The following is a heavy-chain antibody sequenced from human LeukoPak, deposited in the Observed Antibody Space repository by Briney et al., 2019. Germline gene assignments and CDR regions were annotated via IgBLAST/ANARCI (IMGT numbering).Heavy chain of an antibody. CDR1: GFTFNHYG. CDR2: ISYDGVNT. D-gene: IGHD5-12*01. CDR3: AKDRRGYSGYDSDYFDY. V-gene: IGHV3-30*18. Sequence: GGSLRLSCAASGFTFNHYGMHWVRQAPGKGLEWVAVISYDGVNTYYADSVKGRFTISRDKSKNTLYLHMNSLRAEDTAVYYCAKDRRGYSGYDSDYFDYWGQGSLVTVSA. J-gene: IGHJ4*02.